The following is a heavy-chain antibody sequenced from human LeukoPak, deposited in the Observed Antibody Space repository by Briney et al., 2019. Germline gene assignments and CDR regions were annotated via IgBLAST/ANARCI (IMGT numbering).Heavy chain of an antibody. CDR1: GFIFSNHG. CDR2: IYGGGTT. V-gene: IGHV3-53*01. CDR3: ARITMSRFDP. Sequence: GGSLRLSCAASGFIFSNHGMNWVRQAPGKGLEWVSVIYGGGTTYYADSVKGRFTISRDNSKNTLYLQMNSLRAEDTAVYYCARITMSRFDPWGQGTLVTVS. D-gene: IGHD3-10*02. J-gene: IGHJ5*02.